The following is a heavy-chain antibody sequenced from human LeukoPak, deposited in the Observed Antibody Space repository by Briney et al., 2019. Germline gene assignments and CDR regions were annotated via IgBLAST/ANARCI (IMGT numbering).Heavy chain of an antibody. V-gene: IGHV3-30*18. CDR3: AKDRSYYGPFDY. J-gene: IGHJ4*02. Sequence: GGSLRLSCAASGFTFSSYDMHWVRQAPGKGLEWVAVISYDGSNKYYADSVKGRFTISRDNSKNTLYLQMNSLRAEDTAVYYCAKDRSYYGPFDYWGQGTLVTVSS. CDR1: GFTFSSYD. CDR2: ISYDGSNK. D-gene: IGHD1-26*01.